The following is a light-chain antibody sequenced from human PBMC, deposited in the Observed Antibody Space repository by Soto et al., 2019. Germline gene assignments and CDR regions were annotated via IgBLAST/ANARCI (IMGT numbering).Light chain of an antibody. V-gene: IGKV1-39*01. CDR1: QNVSRY. CDR2: AAS. J-gene: IGKJ5*01. Sequence: DIQMTQSPSSLSAYVGDRVTITCRASQNVSRYFNWYQQKPGKAPQLLIYAASTLQSGVPSRFSGSGSGTDFTLTISSLQPEDSATYHCQQSYSTPPMTFGQGTRLDIK. CDR3: QQSYSTPPMT.